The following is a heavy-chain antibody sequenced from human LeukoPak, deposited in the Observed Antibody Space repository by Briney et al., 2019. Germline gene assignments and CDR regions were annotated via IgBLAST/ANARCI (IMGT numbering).Heavy chain of an antibody. CDR3: AKSSRITIFGVVSSWFDP. CDR1: GFTFSSYG. D-gene: IGHD3-3*01. V-gene: IGHV3-30*02. CDR2: IRYDGSNK. Sequence: PGGSLRLSCAASGFTFSSYGMHWVRQAPGKGLEWVAFIRYDGSNKYYADSVKGRFTISRDNSKNTLYLQMNSLRAEDTAVYYCAKSSRITIFGVVSSWFDPWGQGTLVTVSS. J-gene: IGHJ5*02.